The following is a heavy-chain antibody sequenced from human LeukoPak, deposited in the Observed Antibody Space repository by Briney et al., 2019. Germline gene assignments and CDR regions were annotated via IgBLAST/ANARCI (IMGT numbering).Heavy chain of an antibody. J-gene: IGHJ6*02. Sequence: ASVKVSCKASGYTFPNYGVTWVRLAPGQGLQWMGWVSTYNGDAYYAEKFQGRVTMTTDTSTSTAYMELRSLRSDDTAVYYCVRRSAYVNAMDVWGQGTTVIVSS. V-gene: IGHV1-18*01. CDR3: VRRSAYVNAMDV. D-gene: IGHD5-12*01. CDR1: GYTFPNYG. CDR2: VSTYNGDA.